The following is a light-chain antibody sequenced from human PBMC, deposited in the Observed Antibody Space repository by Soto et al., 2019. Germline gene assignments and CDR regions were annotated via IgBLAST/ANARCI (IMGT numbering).Light chain of an antibody. V-gene: IGLV2-14*01. CDR2: DVS. J-gene: IGLJ2*01. Sequence: QSALTQPASVSGSPGQSITISCTGTSSDFGGYNYVSWYQQHPGKAPKLMIYDVSNRPSGVSNRFPGSKSGNTASLTISGLQAEDEADYYCSSYTSSSTLLFGGGTKLTVL. CDR1: SSDFGGYNY. CDR3: SSYTSSSTLL.